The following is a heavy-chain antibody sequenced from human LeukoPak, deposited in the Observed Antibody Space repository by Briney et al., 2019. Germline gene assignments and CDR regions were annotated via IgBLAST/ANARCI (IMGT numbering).Heavy chain of an antibody. D-gene: IGHD3-22*01. J-gene: IGHJ4*02. Sequence: GGSLRLSCAASGFTFDDYDMHWVRHAPGKGLEWVSLISWDGGTTYYADSGKGRFTICRDKRKNYMYQQMNSLRPEDTAFYYCAKGPHYYDSSGYYLDDYWGQGTLVTVSS. V-gene: IGHV3-43D*03. CDR2: ISWDGGTT. CDR1: GFTFDDYD. CDR3: AKGPHYYDSSGYYLDDY.